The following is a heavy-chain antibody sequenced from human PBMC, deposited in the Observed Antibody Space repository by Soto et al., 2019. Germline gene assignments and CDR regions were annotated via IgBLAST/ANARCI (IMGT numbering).Heavy chain of an antibody. CDR1: GFTFSSYG. J-gene: IGHJ6*02. CDR2: IWYDGSNK. V-gene: IGHV3-33*01. CDR3: ARERIAADGNYYYYYGMDV. D-gene: IGHD6-13*01. Sequence: GGSLRLSCAASGFTFSSYGMHWVRQAPGKGLEWVAVIWYDGSNKYYADSVKGRFTISRDNSKNTLYLQMNSLRAEDTAVYYCARERIAADGNYYYYYGMDVWGQGTTVTVSS.